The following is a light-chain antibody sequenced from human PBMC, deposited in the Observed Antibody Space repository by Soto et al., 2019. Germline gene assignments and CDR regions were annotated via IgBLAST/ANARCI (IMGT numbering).Light chain of an antibody. CDR3: QQYGNSPPST. CDR1: QSVTSSY. Sequence: EIVLTQSPGTLSLSPGERATLSCRASQSVTSSYLAWYQQKPGQAPRLLIYGASSRATGIPDRFSGSGSGTDVTLTISRLEPEDFAVYYCQQYGNSPPSTFGQGTKLEIK. V-gene: IGKV3-20*01. J-gene: IGKJ2*02. CDR2: GAS.